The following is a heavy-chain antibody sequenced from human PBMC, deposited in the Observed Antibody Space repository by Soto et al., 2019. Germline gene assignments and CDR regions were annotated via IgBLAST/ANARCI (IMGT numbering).Heavy chain of an antibody. D-gene: IGHD2-2*01. Sequence: PSQTLSLTCAISGDSVSSNSAAWNWIRQSPSRGLEWLGRTYYRSKWYNDYAGSVRGRITINPDTSNNQFSLQLNSVTPEDTAVYYCARVVPAAMRFYYYGMDVWGQGTTVTVSS. V-gene: IGHV6-1*01. CDR1: GDSVSSNSAA. CDR3: ARVVPAAMRFYYYGMDV. CDR2: TYYRSKWYN. J-gene: IGHJ6*02.